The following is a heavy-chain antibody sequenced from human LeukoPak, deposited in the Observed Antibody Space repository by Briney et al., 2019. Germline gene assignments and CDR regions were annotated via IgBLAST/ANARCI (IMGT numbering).Heavy chain of an antibody. J-gene: IGHJ4*02. V-gene: IGHV4-30-4*01. CDR2: IYYSGST. D-gene: IGHD3-16*02. Sequence: SQPLSLTCTVSGVSLSSGDYYWSWIRQPPGKGLELIGNIYYSGSTNYNPSLKSRVAISVDTSKNQFSLKLSSVTAADTAVYYCAREGDFVWGDYRPIWKDWGQGTLVIVSS. CDR3: AREGDFVWGDYRPIWKD. CDR1: GVSLSSGDYY.